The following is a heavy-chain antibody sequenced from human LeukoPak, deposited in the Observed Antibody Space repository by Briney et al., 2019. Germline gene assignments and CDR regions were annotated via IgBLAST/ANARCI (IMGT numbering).Heavy chain of an antibody. CDR3: ARVYYDISLDY. J-gene: IGHJ4*02. CDR2: IHYSGST. CDR1: GGSISSSSYY. D-gene: IGHD3-9*01. Sequence: SETLSLTCTVSGGSISSSSYYWGWIRQPPGKGLEWIGSIHYSGSTNYNPSLKSRVTISVDTSKNQFSLKLSSVTAADTAVYYCARVYYDISLDYWGQGTLVTVSS. V-gene: IGHV4-39*07.